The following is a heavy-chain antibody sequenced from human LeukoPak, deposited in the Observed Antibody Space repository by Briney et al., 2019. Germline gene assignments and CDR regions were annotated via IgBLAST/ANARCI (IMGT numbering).Heavy chain of an antibody. J-gene: IGHJ4*02. CDR1: GFTFSSYG. D-gene: IGHD3-3*01. V-gene: IGHV3-30*02. CDR3: AKRDAGGTIFGVVITRTRFDY. Sequence: GGSLRLSCAASGFTFSSYGMHWVRQAPGKGLEWVAFIRYDGSNKYYADSVKGRFTISRDNSKNTLYLQMNSLRAEDTAVYYCAKRDAGGTIFGVVITRTRFDYWGQGTLVTVSS. CDR2: IRYDGSNK.